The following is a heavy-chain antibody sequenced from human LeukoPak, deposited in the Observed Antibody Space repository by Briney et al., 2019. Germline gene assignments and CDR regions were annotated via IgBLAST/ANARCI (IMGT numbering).Heavy chain of an antibody. CDR3: AKGKVRGVMGYMDV. D-gene: IGHD3-10*01. CDR2: ISAYNGNT. V-gene: IGHV1-18*04. CDR1: GYTFTGYY. Sequence: GASVKVSCKASGYTFTGYYMHWVRQAPGQGLEWMGWISAYNGNTNYAQKLQGRVTMTTDTSTSTAYMELRSLRSDDTAVYYCAKGKVRGVMGYMDVWGKGTTVTISS. J-gene: IGHJ6*03.